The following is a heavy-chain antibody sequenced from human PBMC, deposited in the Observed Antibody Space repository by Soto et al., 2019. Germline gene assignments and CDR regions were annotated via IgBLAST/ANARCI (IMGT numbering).Heavy chain of an antibody. Sequence: PVGSLRLSCEVSGFTLTSYGMNWVRQAPDKGLEWVSTIGRGGDTYYADSVKGRFTISRDNSKNTLFLQMNSLRAEDTALYFCAKDGTTTGIHYYDMDVWGQGTTVTVAS. V-gene: IGHV3-23*01. D-gene: IGHD1-1*01. CDR2: IGRGGDT. J-gene: IGHJ6*02. CDR3: AKDGTTTGIHYYDMDV. CDR1: GFTLTSYG.